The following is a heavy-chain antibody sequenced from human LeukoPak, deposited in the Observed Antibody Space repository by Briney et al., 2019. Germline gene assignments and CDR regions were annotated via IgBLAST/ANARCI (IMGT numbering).Heavy chain of an antibody. J-gene: IGHJ6*02. CDR3: ASLYSYGMDV. D-gene: IGHD2-2*02. CDR1: GFTVSSKD. CDR2: LYSGGRT. Sequence: QTGGSLRLSCAASGFTVSSKDMNWVRQAPGKGLEWVSVLYSGGRTYYADSVKGRFTISRDNSKNTLYLQMNSLRAEDTAVYYCASLYSYGMDVWGQGTTVTVSS. V-gene: IGHV3-53*01.